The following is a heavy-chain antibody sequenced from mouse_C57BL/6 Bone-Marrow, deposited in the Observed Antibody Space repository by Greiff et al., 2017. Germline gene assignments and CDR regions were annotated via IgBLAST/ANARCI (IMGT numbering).Heavy chain of an antibody. CDR1: GFTFSSYT. CDR3: SRQVTTVLATKYFDV. D-gene: IGHD1-1*01. Sequence: EVKLMESGGGLVKPGGSLKLSCAASGFTFSSYTMSWVRQTPEKKLQWVAAISGGGGNTYYPDRVKGRFTISRDNDKNILYLQMSSLWTEDTALYYCSRQVTTVLATKYFDVWGAGTTVTVSS. V-gene: IGHV5-9*01. CDR2: ISGGGGNT. J-gene: IGHJ1*01.